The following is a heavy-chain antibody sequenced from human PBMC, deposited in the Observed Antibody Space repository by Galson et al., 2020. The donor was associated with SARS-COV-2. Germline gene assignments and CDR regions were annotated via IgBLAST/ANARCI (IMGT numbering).Heavy chain of an antibody. CDR3: VASVVAGDAFDL. CDR2: ISGDGTTI. CDR1: YFTFSSYE. J-gene: IGHJ3*01. V-gene: IGHV3-48*03. Sequence: GGSLRLSCVASYFTFSSYEMNWVRQAPGKGLEWISFISGDGTTIYYADSVKGRFTISRDSAKNSLYLQMNSLRPDDTAVYYCVASVVAGDAFDLWGQGTMVTVSS. D-gene: IGHD6-19*01.